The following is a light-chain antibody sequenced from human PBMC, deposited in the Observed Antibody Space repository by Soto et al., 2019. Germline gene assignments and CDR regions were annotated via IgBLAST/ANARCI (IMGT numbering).Light chain of an antibody. Sequence: QSVLTQPPSASGTPGQRVTISCSGGSSNIGTNYVYWYQQLPGTAPKLLIYRNNLRPSGVPDRFAASKSGTSASLAISGLRSEDEADYFCAGWDDSLHGLLFGAGTKLTVL. V-gene: IGLV1-47*01. CDR3: AGWDDSLHGLL. CDR1: SSNIGTNY. J-gene: IGLJ1*01. CDR2: RNN.